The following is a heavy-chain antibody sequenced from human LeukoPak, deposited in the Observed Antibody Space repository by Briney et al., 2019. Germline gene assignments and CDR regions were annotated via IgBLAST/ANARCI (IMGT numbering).Heavy chain of an antibody. Sequence: SETLSLTCTVSGGSISSGSYYWSWIRQPAGKGLEWIGRIYTSGSTNYNPSLKSRVTISVNTSKNQFSLKLSSVTAADTAVSYCARALVYCSSTSCSLRAFDIWGQGTMVTVSS. D-gene: IGHD2-2*01. CDR3: ARALVYCSSTSCSLRAFDI. J-gene: IGHJ3*02. CDR2: IYTSGST. CDR1: GGSISSGSYY. V-gene: IGHV4-61*02.